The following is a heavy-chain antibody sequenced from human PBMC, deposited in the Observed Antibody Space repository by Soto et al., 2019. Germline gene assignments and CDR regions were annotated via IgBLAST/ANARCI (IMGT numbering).Heavy chain of an antibody. Sequence: SVKVSCKASGGTFSSYTISWVRQAPGQGLEWMGRIIPILGIANYAQKFQGRVTITADKSTSTAYMELSSLRSEDTAVYYCARGGYCTIGVCYTDYYYYYGMDVWG. CDR1: GGTFSSYT. CDR3: ARGGYCTIGVCYTDYYYYYGMDV. CDR2: IIPILGIA. J-gene: IGHJ6*02. V-gene: IGHV1-69*02. D-gene: IGHD2-8*01.